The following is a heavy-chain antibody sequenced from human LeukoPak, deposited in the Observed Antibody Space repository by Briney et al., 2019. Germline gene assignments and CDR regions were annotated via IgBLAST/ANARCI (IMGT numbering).Heavy chain of an antibody. V-gene: IGHV4-59*01. CDR2: IYYSGST. CDR1: GGSISSYY. D-gene: IGHD6-13*01. Sequence: SKTLSLTCTVSGGSISSYYWSWIRQPPGKGLEWIGYIYYSGSTNYNPSLKSRVTISVDTSKNQFSLKLSSVTAADTAVYYCARDQGNAFDIWGQGTMVTVSP. J-gene: IGHJ3*02. CDR3: ARDQGNAFDI.